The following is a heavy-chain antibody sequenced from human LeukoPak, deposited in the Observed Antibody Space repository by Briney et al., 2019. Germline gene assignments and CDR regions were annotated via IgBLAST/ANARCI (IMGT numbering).Heavy chain of an antibody. V-gene: IGHV4-38-2*02. CDR1: GYSISSGYY. Sequence: SETLSLTSTVSGYSISSGYYWGWIRQPPGKGLEWIGSIYHSGSTYYNPSLKSRVTISVDTSKNQFSLKLSSVTAADTAVYYCARVGGYSYGLYYFDYWGQGTLVTVSS. D-gene: IGHD5-18*01. CDR3: ARVGGYSYGLYYFDY. J-gene: IGHJ4*02. CDR2: IYHSGST.